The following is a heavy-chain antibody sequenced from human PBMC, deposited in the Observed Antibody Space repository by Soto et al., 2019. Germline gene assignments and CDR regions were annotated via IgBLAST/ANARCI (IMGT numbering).Heavy chain of an antibody. CDR3: AREKCSSTSCNHGMEV. D-gene: IGHD2-2*01. CDR1: AFTFNNFP. J-gene: IGHJ6*02. V-gene: IGHV3-21*01. Sequence: GGSLRLSCVASAFTFNNFPMHWVRQAPGKGLQWLASITTTSTYKYYADSVKGRFSISRDNAKNSLYLELTNLRSEDTAVYYCAREKCSSTSCNHGMEVCGLATTVTVSS. CDR2: ITTTSTYK.